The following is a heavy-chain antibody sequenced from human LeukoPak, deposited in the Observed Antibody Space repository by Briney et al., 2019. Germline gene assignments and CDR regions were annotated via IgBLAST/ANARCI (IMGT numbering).Heavy chain of an antibody. Sequence: GSLRLPCAASGFTFSNAWMSWVRQAPGKGLEWVGRIKSKTDGGTTDYAAPVKGRFTISRDDSKNTLYLQMNSLKTEDTAVYYCTTDTRLGELSYGFDYWGQGTLVTVSS. J-gene: IGHJ4*02. CDR2: IKSKTDGGTT. D-gene: IGHD3-16*02. CDR1: GFTFSNAW. V-gene: IGHV3-15*01. CDR3: TTDTRLGELSYGFDY.